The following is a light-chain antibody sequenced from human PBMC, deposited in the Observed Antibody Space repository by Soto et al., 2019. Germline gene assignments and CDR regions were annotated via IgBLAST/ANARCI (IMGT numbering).Light chain of an antibody. CDR2: DVN. J-gene: IGLJ2*01. Sequence: QSALTQPASVSGSPGQSITISCTGTSSDVGGYNYVSWYQQHPGKAPKLMIYDVNNRPSGVSNRFSGSSSGNTASLTISGLQAEDEADYYCSLYISSSTLVFGGGTKLTVL. V-gene: IGLV2-14*01. CDR1: SSDVGGYNY. CDR3: SLYISSSTLV.